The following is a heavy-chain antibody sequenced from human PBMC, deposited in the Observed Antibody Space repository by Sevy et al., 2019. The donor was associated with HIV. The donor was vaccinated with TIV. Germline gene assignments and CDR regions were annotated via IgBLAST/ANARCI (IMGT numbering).Heavy chain of an antibody. CDR2: IRSNAYGGTT. CDR1: GFTFGDYA. Sequence: GGSLRLSCTASGFTFGDYAMSWFRQAPGKGLEWVGFIRSNAYGGTTEYAASVKGRFTISRDDSKSIAYLQMNSLKTEDTAVYYCTRDLGSSWYPNWFDPWGQGTLVTVSS. CDR3: TRDLGSSWYPNWFDP. V-gene: IGHV3-49*03. D-gene: IGHD6-13*01. J-gene: IGHJ5*02.